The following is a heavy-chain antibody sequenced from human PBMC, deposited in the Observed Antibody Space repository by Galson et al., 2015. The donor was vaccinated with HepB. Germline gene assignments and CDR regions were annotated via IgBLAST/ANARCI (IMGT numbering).Heavy chain of an antibody. J-gene: IGHJ4*02. CDR2: IKRDGSEK. CDR1: GFTFSSYR. D-gene: IGHD4-17*01. V-gene: IGHV3-7*03. Sequence: SLRLSCAASGFTFSSYRMSWVRQAPGKGLEWVANIKRDGSEKYYVDSVKGRFTITRDNAKNSLYLQMNSLRAEDTAVYYCARGSVMTTVTTGAVYFDYWGQGTLVTVSS. CDR3: ARGSVMTTVTTGAVYFDY.